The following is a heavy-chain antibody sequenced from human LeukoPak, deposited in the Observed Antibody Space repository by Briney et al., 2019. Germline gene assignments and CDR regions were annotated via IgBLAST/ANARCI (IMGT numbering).Heavy chain of an antibody. J-gene: IGHJ4*02. CDR1: GYTFTGYY. Sequence: GASVKVSCKASGYTFTGYYMHWVRQAPGQGLEWMGWINPNSGGTNYAQKFQGRVTMTRDTPISTAYMELSRLRSDDTAVYYCARANDYGDYVWEFDYWGQGTLVTVSS. CDR3: ARANDYGDYVWEFDY. D-gene: IGHD4-17*01. CDR2: INPNSGGT. V-gene: IGHV1-2*02.